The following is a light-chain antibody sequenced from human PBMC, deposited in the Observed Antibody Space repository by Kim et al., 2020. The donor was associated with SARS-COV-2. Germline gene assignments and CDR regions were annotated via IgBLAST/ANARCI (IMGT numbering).Light chain of an antibody. CDR2: KDS. J-gene: IGLJ3*02. CDR3: YSAADNNLV. CDR1: VLAKKY. Sequence: SYELTQPSSVSVSPGQTARITCSGDVLAKKYARWFQQKRGQAPVLVIYKDSERPSGIPERFSGSSSGTTVTLTISGAQVEDEADYYCYSAADNNLVFGGGTQLTVL. V-gene: IGLV3-27*01.